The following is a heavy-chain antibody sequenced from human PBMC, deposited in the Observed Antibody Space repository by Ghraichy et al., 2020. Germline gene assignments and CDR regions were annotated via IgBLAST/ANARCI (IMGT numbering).Heavy chain of an antibody. J-gene: IGHJ6*03. V-gene: IGHV4-4*02. CDR2: IYHSGST. D-gene: IGHD4-17*01. CDR1: GGSISSTNW. CDR3: ARGGNDYGDENYYYYYMDV. Sequence: ESLNISCAVSGGSISSTNWWTWVRQAPGKGLEWIGEIYHSGSTNYNPSLKSRVTISVDKSKNQFSLRLSSVTAADTAVYYCARGGNDYGDENYYYYYMDVCGKGTTVTVSS.